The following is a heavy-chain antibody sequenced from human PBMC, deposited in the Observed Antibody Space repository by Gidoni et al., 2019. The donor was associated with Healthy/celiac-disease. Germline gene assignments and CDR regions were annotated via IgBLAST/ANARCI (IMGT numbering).Heavy chain of an antibody. CDR3: ARETLGSSSGYYGSGSSDAFDI. Sequence: SCAASGFTFSSYWMSWFRQAPGKGLEWVANIKQDGSEKYYVDSVKGRFTIARDNAKNSLYLQMNSLRAEDTAVYYCARETLGSSSGYYGSGSSDAFDIWGQGTRVTVSS. J-gene: IGHJ3*02. CDR2: IKQDGSEK. D-gene: IGHD3-10*01. CDR1: GFTFSSYW. V-gene: IGHV3-7*03.